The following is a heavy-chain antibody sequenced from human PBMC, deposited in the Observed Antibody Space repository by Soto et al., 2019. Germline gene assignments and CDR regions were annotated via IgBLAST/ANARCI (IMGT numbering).Heavy chain of an antibody. CDR1: GYTFTSYA. V-gene: IGHV1-3*01. CDR3: ARAISYDFWSGYYNY. D-gene: IGHD3-3*01. Sequence: QVQLVQSGAEVKKPGASVKVSCKASGYTFTSYAMHWVRQAPGQRLEWMGWINAGNGNTKYSQKFQGRVTITRDTSESTAYMELSSLRSEDTAVYYCARAISYDFWSGYYNYWGQGTLVTVSS. J-gene: IGHJ4*02. CDR2: INAGNGNT.